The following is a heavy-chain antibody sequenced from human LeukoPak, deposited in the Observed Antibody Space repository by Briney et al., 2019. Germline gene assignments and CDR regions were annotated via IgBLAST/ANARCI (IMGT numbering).Heavy chain of an antibody. CDR2: ISPSGDIT. CDR1: GFTFSNHG. D-gene: IGHD5-18*01. CDR3: ARDKGGYSCGYVGPIFDY. Sequence: GGSLRLSCAASGFTFSNHGMNWVRQAPGKGLEWVSGISPSGDITYYADSVKGRFTISRDNAKNSLYLQMNSLRAEDTAVYYCARDKGGYSCGYVGPIFDYWGQGTLVTVSS. J-gene: IGHJ4*02. V-gene: IGHV3-23*01.